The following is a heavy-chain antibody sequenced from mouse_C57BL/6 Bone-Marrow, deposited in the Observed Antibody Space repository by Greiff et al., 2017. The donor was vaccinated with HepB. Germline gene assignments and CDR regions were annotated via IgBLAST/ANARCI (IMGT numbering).Heavy chain of an antibody. J-gene: IGHJ2*01. V-gene: IGHV1-50*01. Sequence: QVQLQQPGAELVKPGASVKLSCKASGYTFTSYWMQWVKQRPGQGLEWIGEIDPSDSYTNYNQKFKGKATLTVDPSSSTAYMQLSSLTSEDSAVYYCARTWGRGYYFDYWGQGTTLTVSS. D-gene: IGHD3-3*01. CDR2: IDPSDSYT. CDR1: GYTFTSYW. CDR3: ARTWGRGYYFDY.